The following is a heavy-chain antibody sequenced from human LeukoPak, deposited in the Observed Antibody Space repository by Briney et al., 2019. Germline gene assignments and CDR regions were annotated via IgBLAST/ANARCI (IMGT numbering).Heavy chain of an antibody. CDR1: GFTFSDYY. D-gene: IGHD2-2*01. CDR3: ARSILPAANAIDY. J-gene: IGHJ4*02. Sequence: GGSLRLSCAASGFTFSDYYMSWIRQAPGKGLEWISYMRSSGSTISYADSVTGRFTVSRDNAKNSLYMQMDSLRAEDTAVYYCARSILPAANAIDYWGQGTLLTVSS. V-gene: IGHV3-11*04. CDR2: MRSSGSTI.